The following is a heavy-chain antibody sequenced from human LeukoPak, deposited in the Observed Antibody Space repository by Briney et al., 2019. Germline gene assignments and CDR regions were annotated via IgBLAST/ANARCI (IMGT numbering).Heavy chain of an antibody. D-gene: IGHD6-19*01. CDR3: ARFGAVAGGADAFDI. Sequence: GESLKISCKGSGYSFTSYWIGWVRQMPGKGLEWMGIIYPGDSDTRYSPSFQGQVTISADKSISTAYLQWSSLKASDTAMYYCARFGAVAGGADAFDIWGQGTMVTVSS. CDR2: IYPGDSDT. CDR1: GYSFTSYW. V-gene: IGHV5-51*01. J-gene: IGHJ3*02.